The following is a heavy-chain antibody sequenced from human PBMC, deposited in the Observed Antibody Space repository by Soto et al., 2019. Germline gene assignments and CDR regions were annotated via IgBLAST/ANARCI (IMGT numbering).Heavy chain of an antibody. CDR3: ARGRGVVIPAGTPDAFDV. CDR1: GYIFNKYG. J-gene: IGHJ3*01. CDR2: ISAFNGYT. D-gene: IGHD2-21*01. V-gene: IGHV1-18*01. Sequence: ASVKVSCKASGYIFNKYGFNWVRQAPGRGLEWMGRISAFNGYTNFAQKFQGRVTLTTDTSTNTAYMELSSLRSDDTAIYYCARGRGVVIPAGTPDAFDVWGQGTMVTVSS.